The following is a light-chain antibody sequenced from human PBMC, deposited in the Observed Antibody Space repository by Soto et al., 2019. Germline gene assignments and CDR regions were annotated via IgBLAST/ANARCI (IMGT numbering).Light chain of an antibody. J-gene: IGKJ5*01. CDR1: QSVTSY. Sequence: EIVLTQSPATLSLSPGETATLSCRASQSVTSYLAWYQQKPGQAPRLLIYDATNSATGIPARFSASGSGTDFTLTISSREAGDLAVYYCQQRSDWPPLLIFGQGTRLEL. CDR3: QQRSDWPPLLI. CDR2: DAT. V-gene: IGKV3-11*01.